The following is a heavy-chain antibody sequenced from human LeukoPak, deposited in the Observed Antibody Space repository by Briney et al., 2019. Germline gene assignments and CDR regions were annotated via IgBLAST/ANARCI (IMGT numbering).Heavy chain of an antibody. CDR3: ARIYLRHFDF. D-gene: IGHD3-3*01. CDR1: GFTFTEHW. J-gene: IGHJ4*02. V-gene: IGHV3-7*01. Sequence: TGGSLRLSCIASGFTFTEHWMSWVRQAPGKGLEWVANINQHGSEQFYVDSVEGRFTISRDNAKNSLYLQMNSLRVEDTAVYFCARIYLRHFDFWAQGTLVTVSS. CDR2: INQHGSEQ.